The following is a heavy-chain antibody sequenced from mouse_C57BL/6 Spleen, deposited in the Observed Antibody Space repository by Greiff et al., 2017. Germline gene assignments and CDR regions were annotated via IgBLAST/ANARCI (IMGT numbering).Heavy chain of an antibody. CDR2: ISYDGSN. V-gene: IGHV3-6*01. D-gene: IGHD1-1*01. Sequence: VQLQESGPGLVKPSPSLSLTCSVTGYSITSGYYWNWIRQFPGNKLEWMGYISYDGSNNYNPSLKNRTSFTRDTSKNQFILKLNTVTTEDTATDYCARDDCGSGAWFAYWGQGTLVTVSA. CDR3: ARDDCGSGAWFAY. CDR1: GYSITSGYY. J-gene: IGHJ3*01.